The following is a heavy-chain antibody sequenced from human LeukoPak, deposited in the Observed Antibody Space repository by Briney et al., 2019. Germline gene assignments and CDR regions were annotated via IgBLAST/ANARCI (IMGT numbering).Heavy chain of an antibody. Sequence: PSQTLSLTCRVSGGSISSYYWSWIRQPPGKGLEWIRYIYYSGSTAYNPSLTSRVTISLYTSKNQFSLTLSSVTAADTAVYYCARVVGSITRHYYYGMDVWGQGTTVIVSS. V-gene: IGHV4-59*08. D-gene: IGHD3-10*01. CDR3: ARVVGSITRHYYYGMDV. J-gene: IGHJ6*02. CDR2: IYYSGST. CDR1: GGSISSYY.